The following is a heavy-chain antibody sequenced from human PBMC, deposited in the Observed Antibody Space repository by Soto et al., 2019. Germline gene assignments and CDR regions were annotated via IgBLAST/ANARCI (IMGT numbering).Heavy chain of an antibody. CDR2: VYNSGST. Sequence: PSETLSLTCTVSGGSISSNYWTWIRQPPGKGLEWIGYVYNSGSTNYNPFLKSRVTISEDTSKSQFSLKVKSMTAADTAVYYCARYRREAVAGYTLDNWGQGILVTVSS. V-gene: IGHV4-59*01. CDR3: ARYRREAVAGYTLDN. J-gene: IGHJ4*02. D-gene: IGHD6-13*01. CDR1: GGSISSNY.